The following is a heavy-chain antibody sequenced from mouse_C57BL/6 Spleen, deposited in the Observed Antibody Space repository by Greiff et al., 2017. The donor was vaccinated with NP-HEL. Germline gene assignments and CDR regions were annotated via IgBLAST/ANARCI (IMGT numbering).Heavy chain of an antibody. CDR1: GFSLTSYG. D-gene: IGHD2-3*01. V-gene: IGHV2-5*01. CDR2: IWRGGST. Sequence: VQGVESGPGLVQPSQSLSITCTVSGFSLTSYGVHWVRQSPGKGLEWLGVIWRGGSTDYNAAFMSRLSITKDNSKSQVFFKMNSLQADDTAIYYCAKRGIYDGYYDAMDYWGQGTSVTVSS. J-gene: IGHJ4*01. CDR3: AKRGIYDGYYDAMDY.